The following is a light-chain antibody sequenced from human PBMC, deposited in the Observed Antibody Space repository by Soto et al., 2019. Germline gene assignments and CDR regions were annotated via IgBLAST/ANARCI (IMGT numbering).Light chain of an antibody. J-gene: IGKJ5*01. CDR3: QQYNNWPYT. V-gene: IGKV3D-15*01. CDR1: QSVNSN. Sequence: SPATLSVSPGERGTLACRASQSVNSNLAWYQQKPGQAPRLLIDGASTRATGIPARFSGSGSGTEFTLTISSLQSEDFAVYYCQQYNNWPYTFGQGTRMEIK. CDR2: GAS.